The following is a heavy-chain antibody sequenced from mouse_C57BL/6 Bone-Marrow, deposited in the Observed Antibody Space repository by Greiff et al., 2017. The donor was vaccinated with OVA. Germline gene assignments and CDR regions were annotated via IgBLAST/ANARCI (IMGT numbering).Heavy chain of an antibody. Sequence: VQLQQSGAELARPGASVKLSCKASGYTFTSYGISWVKQRTGQGLEWIGEIYPRSCNTYYNEKFKGKATLTADKSSSTAYMELRSLTSEDSAVYFCARLRGAWFAYWGQGTLVTVSA. V-gene: IGHV1-81*01. CDR1: GYTFTSYG. D-gene: IGHD2-12*01. CDR2: IYPRSCNT. J-gene: IGHJ3*01. CDR3: ARLRGAWFAY.